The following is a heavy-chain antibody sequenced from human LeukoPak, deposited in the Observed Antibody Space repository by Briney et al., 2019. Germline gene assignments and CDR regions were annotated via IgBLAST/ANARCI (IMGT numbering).Heavy chain of an antibody. CDR3: ARLYYDSSGYFRVSYYFDY. D-gene: IGHD3-22*01. J-gene: IGHJ4*02. V-gene: IGHV4-59*08. CDR1: GVSFSGYY. CDR2: IYYSGST. Sequence: SETLSLTCAVYGVSFSGYYWSWIRQPPWKGLEWIGYIYYSGSTNYNPSLKSRVTISVDTSKNQFSLKLSSVTAADTAVYYCARLYYDSSGYFRVSYYFDYWGQGTLVTVSS.